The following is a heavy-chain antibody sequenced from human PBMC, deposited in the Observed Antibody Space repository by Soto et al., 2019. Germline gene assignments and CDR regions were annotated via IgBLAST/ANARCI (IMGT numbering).Heavy chain of an antibody. CDR1: GFTFSDYY. CDR2: ISSSSSYT. V-gene: IGHV3-11*06. Sequence: GGSLRLSCAASGFTFSDYYMSWIRQAPGKGLEWVSYISSSSSYTNYADSVKGRFTISRDNAKNSLYLQMNSLRAEDTAVYYCARDRSYYDSSGYHDAFDIWGQGTMVTVSS. CDR3: ARDRSYYDSSGYHDAFDI. J-gene: IGHJ3*02. D-gene: IGHD3-22*01.